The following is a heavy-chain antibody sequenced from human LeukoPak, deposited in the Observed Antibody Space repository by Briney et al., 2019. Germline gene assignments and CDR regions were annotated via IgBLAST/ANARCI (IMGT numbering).Heavy chain of an antibody. CDR2: ISAYNGNT. J-gene: IGHJ4*02. Sequence: ASVKVSCKASGYTFTSYGISWVRQAPGQGLEWMGWISAYNGNTNYVQELQGRVTMTTDTSTNTAYMVPRSLRSDDTAVYYCARRVGTTYFDDWGQGTLVTVSS. CDR1: GYTFTSYG. V-gene: IGHV1-18*01. D-gene: IGHD1-26*01. CDR3: ARRVGTTYFDD.